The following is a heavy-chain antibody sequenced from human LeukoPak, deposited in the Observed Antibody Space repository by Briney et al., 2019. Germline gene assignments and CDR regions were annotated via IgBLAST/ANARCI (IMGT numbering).Heavy chain of an antibody. V-gene: IGHV1-2*06. CDR3: ARDLSGWYGDFDY. D-gene: IGHD6-19*01. CDR1: GYTFTGYY. Sequence: ASVKVSCKASGYTFTGYYIHWVRQAPGQGLEWRGRINPNNGGTNYAQKFQGRVTMTRDTSISTAYMELSRLRSDDTAVYYCARDLSGWYGDFDYWGQGTLVTVSS. CDR2: INPNNGGT. J-gene: IGHJ4*02.